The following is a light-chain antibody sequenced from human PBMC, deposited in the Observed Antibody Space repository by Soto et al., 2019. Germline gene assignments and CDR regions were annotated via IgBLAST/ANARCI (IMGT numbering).Light chain of an antibody. Sequence: IVMTQSPVTLSVSPGERATLSCRASQNIRTNLAWYQQKPGQAPRLLIYGASTRATGIPARFSGSGSGTEFILTITSLQSEDFAVYYCKNYNNRPEFGQGTKLEIK. CDR1: QNIRTN. J-gene: IGKJ2*01. CDR2: GAS. V-gene: IGKV3-15*01. CDR3: KNYNNRPE.